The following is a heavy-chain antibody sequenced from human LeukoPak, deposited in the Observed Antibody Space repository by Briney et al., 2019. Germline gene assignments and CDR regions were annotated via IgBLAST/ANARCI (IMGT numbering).Heavy chain of an antibody. D-gene: IGHD6-19*01. J-gene: IGHJ4*02. CDR1: GGSFSGYY. Sequence: PSETLSLTCAVYGGSFSGYYWSWIRQPPGKGLEWIGEINHSGSTNYNPSLKSRVTISVDTSKNQFSLKLSSVTAADTAVYYCAREPPSGWSYFGYWGQGTLVTVSS. V-gene: IGHV4-34*01. CDR2: INHSGST. CDR3: AREPPSGWSYFGY.